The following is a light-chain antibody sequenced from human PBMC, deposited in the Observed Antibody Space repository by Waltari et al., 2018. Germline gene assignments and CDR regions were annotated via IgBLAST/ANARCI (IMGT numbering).Light chain of an antibody. J-gene: IGLJ3*02. Sequence: QSALTQPRSVSGSPGQSVTISCTGTSSDVGGSNYVSWYQQHPGKAPKLIIYDVSKRPSGVPDRFSGSKSGNTASLTISGLQADIEADYYCCSYAGSYTWVFGGGTKLTVL. CDR1: SSDVGGSNY. V-gene: IGLV2-11*01. CDR3: CSYAGSYTWV. CDR2: DVS.